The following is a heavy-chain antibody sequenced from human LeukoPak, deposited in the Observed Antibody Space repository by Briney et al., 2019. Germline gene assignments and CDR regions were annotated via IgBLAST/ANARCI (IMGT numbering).Heavy chain of an antibody. D-gene: IGHD5-12*01. CDR3: ARGGGYSAYAAGY. Sequence: ASVKVSCKASVYTFTGYYMYWVRQAPGQGLEWMGWINPNSGGTNYAQKFQGRVTMTRDTSISTVYMELSRLRSDDTAVYYCARGGGYSAYAAGYWGQQTLVTVSS. V-gene: IGHV1-2*02. CDR1: VYTFTGYY. J-gene: IGHJ4*02. CDR2: INPNSGGT.